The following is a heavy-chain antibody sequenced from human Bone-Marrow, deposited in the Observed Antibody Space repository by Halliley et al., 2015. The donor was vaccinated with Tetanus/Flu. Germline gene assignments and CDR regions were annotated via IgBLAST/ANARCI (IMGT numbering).Heavy chain of an antibody. CDR2: IYYGGHT. V-gene: IGHV4-59*12. Sequence: WIGYIYYGGHTSYHPSLKSRVAISVDTSKNQFSLKMSSVTPAETAVYYCVRERRVYYFYGMDVWGQGTTVTVSS. J-gene: IGHJ6*02. CDR3: VRERRVYYFYGMDV.